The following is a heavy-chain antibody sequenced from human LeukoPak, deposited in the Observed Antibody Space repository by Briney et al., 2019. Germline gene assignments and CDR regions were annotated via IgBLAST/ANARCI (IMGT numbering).Heavy chain of an antibody. CDR2: ISGSGDRT. J-gene: IGHJ4*02. CDR3: AKAQHSSSHL. D-gene: IGHD6-13*01. Sequence: GGFLRLSCAASGFTFSSYAMSWVRQAPGKGLEWVSAISGSGDRTYYADSVKGRFTISRDNSKNTLYLQMNSLRAEDTAVYYCAKAQHSSSHLWGQGTLVTVSS. V-gene: IGHV3-23*01. CDR1: GFTFSSYA.